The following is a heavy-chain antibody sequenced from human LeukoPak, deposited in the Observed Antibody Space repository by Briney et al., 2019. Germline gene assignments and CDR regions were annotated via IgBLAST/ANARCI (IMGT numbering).Heavy chain of an antibody. CDR1: GGSFSGYY. V-gene: IGHV4-34*01. CDR3: AISSPWRNWFDP. Sequence: SETLSLTCVVYGGSFSGYYWSWIRQPPGKGLEWIGEINHSGSTNYNPSLKSRVTISVDTSKNQFSLKLSSVTAADTAVYYCAISSPWRNWFDPWGQGTLVTVSS. CDR2: INHSGST. J-gene: IGHJ5*02.